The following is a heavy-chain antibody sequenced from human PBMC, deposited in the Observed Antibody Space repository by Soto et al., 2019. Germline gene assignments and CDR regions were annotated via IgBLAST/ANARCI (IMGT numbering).Heavy chain of an antibody. CDR2: IYPGDSDT. J-gene: IGHJ3*02. D-gene: IGHD5-12*01. V-gene: IGHV5-51*01. CDR1: GYSFTSYW. Sequence: PGESLKISCKGSGYSFTSYWIGWVRQMPGKGLEWMGIIYPGDSDTRYSPSFQGQVTISADKSISTAYLQWSSLKASDTAMYYCSKMDIVATIPDSDAFDIWGQGTMVTVSS. CDR3: SKMDIVATIPDSDAFDI.